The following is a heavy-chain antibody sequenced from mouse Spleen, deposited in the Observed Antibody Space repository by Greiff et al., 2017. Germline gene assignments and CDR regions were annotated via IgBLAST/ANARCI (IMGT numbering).Heavy chain of an antibody. D-gene: IGHD1-1*01. Sequence: QVQLQQSGAELVRPGSSVKLSCKASGYTFTSYWMHWVKQRPIQGLEWIGNIDTSDSETHYNQKFKDKATLTVDKSSSTAYMQLSSLTSEDSAVYYCARSGYGSSYAMDYWGQGTSVTVSS. J-gene: IGHJ4*01. V-gene: IGHV1-52*01. CDR3: ARSGYGSSYAMDY. CDR1: GYTFTSYW. CDR2: IDTSDSET.